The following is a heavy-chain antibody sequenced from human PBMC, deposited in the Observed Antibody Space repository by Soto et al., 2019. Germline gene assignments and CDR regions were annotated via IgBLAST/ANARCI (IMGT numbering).Heavy chain of an antibody. J-gene: IGHJ1*01. Sequence: GGALRLSCAASGFTLSSYAMSWARQAPGKGLEWVSAISGSGGSTYYADSVKGRFTISRDNSRNTLYLQMNSLRAEDTAVYYCAKKTGFQWLVSGYFQHWGQGTLVTVSS. CDR3: AKKTGFQWLVSGYFQH. V-gene: IGHV3-23*01. CDR1: GFTLSSYA. D-gene: IGHD6-19*01. CDR2: ISGSGGST.